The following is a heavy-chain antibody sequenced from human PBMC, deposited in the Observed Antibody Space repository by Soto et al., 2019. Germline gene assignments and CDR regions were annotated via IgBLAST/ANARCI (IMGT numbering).Heavy chain of an antibody. V-gene: IGHV4-59*08. CDR2: IYYSGST. D-gene: IGHD6-19*01. Sequence: PSETLSLTCTVSGGSISSYYWSWIRQPPGKGLEWIGYIYYSGSTNYNPSLKSRVTISVDTSKNQFSLKLSSVTAADTAVYYCAKSSGWYYFDYWGQGTLVTVP. CDR3: AKSSGWYYFDY. CDR1: GGSISSYY. J-gene: IGHJ4*02.